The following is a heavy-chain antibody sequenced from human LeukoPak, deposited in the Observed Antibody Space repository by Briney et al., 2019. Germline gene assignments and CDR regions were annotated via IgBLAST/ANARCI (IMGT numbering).Heavy chain of an antibody. V-gene: IGHV4-61*02. J-gene: IGHJ5*02. Sequence: SQTLSLTCTVSGGSFSSGSYYWSWLRQPAGKGLEWIGRIYTSGSTNYNPSLKSRVTISVDTSKNQFSLKLSSVTAADTAVYYCARVPVLRFWENPEHGGFDPWGQGTLVTVSS. D-gene: IGHD3-3*01. CDR3: ARVPVLRFWENPEHGGFDP. CDR2: IYTSGST. CDR1: GGSFSSGSYY.